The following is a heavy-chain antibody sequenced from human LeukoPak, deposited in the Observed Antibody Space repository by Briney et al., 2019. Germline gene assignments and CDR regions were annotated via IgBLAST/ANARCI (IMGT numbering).Heavy chain of an antibody. CDR2: ITSGIGRT. J-gene: IGHJ4*02. Sequence: SGGSLRLSCAASGFTFSNYAMSWVRQAPGKGLEWVSSITSGIGRTYYADPVKGRFTFSRDDSTKTLYLQMSGLRAEDTAVYYCANGYSREFDYWGLGTLVTVSS. D-gene: IGHD6-13*01. CDR1: GFTFSNYA. CDR3: ANGYSREFDY. V-gene: IGHV3-23*01.